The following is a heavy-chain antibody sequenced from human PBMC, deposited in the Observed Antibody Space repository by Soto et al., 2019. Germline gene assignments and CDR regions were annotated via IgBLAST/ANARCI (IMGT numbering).Heavy chain of an antibody. J-gene: IGHJ4*02. CDR2: ISGSGGST. V-gene: IGHV3-23*01. D-gene: IGHD3-22*01. Sequence: GGSLRLSCAASGFTFSSYAMSWVRQAPGKGLEWVSAISGSGGSTYYADSVKGRFTISRDNSKNTLYLQMNSLRAEDTAVYYCAKDYYDSSGYYPDFDYWGQGTLVTVSS. CDR3: AKDYYDSSGYYPDFDY. CDR1: GFTFSSYA.